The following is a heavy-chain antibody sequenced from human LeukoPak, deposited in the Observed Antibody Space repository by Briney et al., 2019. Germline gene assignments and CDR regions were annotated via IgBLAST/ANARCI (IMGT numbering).Heavy chain of an antibody. J-gene: IGHJ6*02. D-gene: IGHD2-15*01. V-gene: IGHV3-48*02. CDR3: ARGRIYGMDV. Sequence: WGAVRLFFSGSWGTLRRGNLNRVRQGSGEGLEWVSYISTSSTTIYYADSVKGRFTISRDNAKNSLYLQMNSLTDEDTAVYYCARGRIYGMDVWGQGTTVTVSS. CDR2: ISTSSTTI. CDR1: WGTLRRGN.